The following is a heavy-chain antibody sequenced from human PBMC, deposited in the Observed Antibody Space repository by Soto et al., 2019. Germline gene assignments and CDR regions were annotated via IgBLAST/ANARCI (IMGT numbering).Heavy chain of an antibody. CDR1: GFTFSSYA. D-gene: IGHD3-3*01. CDR3: VKGDFGVDY. Sequence: EVQLLESGGGLVQPGGSLRLSCAASGFTFSSYAMNWVRQAPGKGLEGVSAIRGSGGSTYYADSLKGRFTISRDNSKDTLYLQMNSLRADDTAVYYCVKGDFGVDYWGQGTLVTVSS. CDR2: IRGSGGST. V-gene: IGHV3-23*01. J-gene: IGHJ4*02.